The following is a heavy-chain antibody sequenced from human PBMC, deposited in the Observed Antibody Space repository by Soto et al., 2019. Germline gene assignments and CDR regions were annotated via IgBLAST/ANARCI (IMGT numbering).Heavy chain of an antibody. CDR2: LSWSGGTI. V-gene: IGHV3-9*01. Sequence: EVQLVESGGGLVQPGRSLRLSCVVSGLNFDDYAMHWVRQLPGKGLEWVAGLSWSGGTIDYADSVKGRFTISRDNAKNSLYLEMNSLRPEDTAVYYCTTEVRHHFSYYFDNWGQGTLVTVSS. CDR3: TTEVRHHFSYYFDN. D-gene: IGHD3-3*02. J-gene: IGHJ4*02. CDR1: GLNFDDYA.